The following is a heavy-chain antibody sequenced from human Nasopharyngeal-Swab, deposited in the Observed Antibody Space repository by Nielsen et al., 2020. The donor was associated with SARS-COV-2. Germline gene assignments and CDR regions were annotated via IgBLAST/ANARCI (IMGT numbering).Heavy chain of an antibody. CDR1: GYTFISHD. D-gene: IGHD4-11*01. J-gene: IGHJ6*02. Sequence: ASVKVSCKASGYTFISHDINWVRQATGQGLEWMGWVNPRSSVSGSLQKFQGRLTITWDAATSTAFMELSGLGSEDTATYYCARATTEKTIRRYYYYAFDVWGQGTTVTVSS. CDR3: ARATTEKTIRRYYYYAFDV. CDR2: VNPRSSVS. V-gene: IGHV1-8*01.